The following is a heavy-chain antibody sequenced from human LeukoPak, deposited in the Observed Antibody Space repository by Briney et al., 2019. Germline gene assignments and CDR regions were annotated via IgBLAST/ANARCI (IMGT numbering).Heavy chain of an antibody. D-gene: IGHD5-12*01. CDR3: ARDWATSDAFDI. Sequence: GGSLRLSCAASGFTFSSYSMNWVRQAPGKGLEWVSSISSSSSYIYYADSVKGRFTISRDNAKNSLHLQMNSLRAEDTAVYYCARDWATSDAFDIWGQGTMVTVSS. CDR1: GFTFSSYS. J-gene: IGHJ3*02. V-gene: IGHV3-21*01. CDR2: ISSSSSYI.